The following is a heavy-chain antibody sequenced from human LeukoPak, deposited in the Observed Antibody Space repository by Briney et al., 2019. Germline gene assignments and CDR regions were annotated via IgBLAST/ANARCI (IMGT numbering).Heavy chain of an antibody. CDR2: INHSGST. J-gene: IGHJ4*02. CDR1: GGSFSGYY. D-gene: IGHD6-6*01. CDR3: ASGSTMYSSSSD. Sequence: PSETLSLTCAVYGGSFSGYYWGWIRQPPGKGLEWIGEINHSGSTNYNPSLKSRVTISVDTSKNQFSLKLSSVTAADTAVYYCASGSTMYSSSSDWGQGTLVTVSS. V-gene: IGHV4-34*01.